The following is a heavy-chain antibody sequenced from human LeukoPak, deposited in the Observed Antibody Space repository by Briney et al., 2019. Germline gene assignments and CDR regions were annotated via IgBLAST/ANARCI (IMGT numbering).Heavy chain of an antibody. CDR1: GFTFSSYW. Sequence: GGSLRLSCAASGFTFSSYWMHWVRQAPGKGLVWVSRINSDGSSTTYADSVKGRFTISRDNAKNTLYLQMNSLRVEDTAVYYCARAGIDYGDYWTRFGYWGQGTLVTVSS. V-gene: IGHV3-74*01. CDR2: INSDGSST. CDR3: ARAGIDYGDYWTRFGY. J-gene: IGHJ4*02. D-gene: IGHD4-17*01.